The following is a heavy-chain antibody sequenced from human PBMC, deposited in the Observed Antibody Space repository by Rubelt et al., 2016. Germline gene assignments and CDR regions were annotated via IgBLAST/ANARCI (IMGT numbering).Heavy chain of an antibody. Sequence: QVQLVQSGAEVKKPGASVKVSCKASGYTFTSYGISWVRQAPGQGLEWMGWISAYNGNADYAQKFQGRVTMTTDTSTTTVYMELRSLRPDDTAVYYCASDRVLYGMDVWGQGTTVTVSS. D-gene: IGHD3-10*01. CDR3: ASDRVLYGMDV. CDR1: GYTFTSYG. CDR2: ISAYNGNA. J-gene: IGHJ6*02. V-gene: IGHV1-18*01.